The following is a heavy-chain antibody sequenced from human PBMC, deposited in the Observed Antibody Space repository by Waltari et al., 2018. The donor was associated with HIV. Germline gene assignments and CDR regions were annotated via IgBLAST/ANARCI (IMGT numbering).Heavy chain of an antibody. CDR3: AKDGGRYGILTGYFDY. Sequence: EVQLVESGGGLVQPGGSLRIACAASGFTFSTYAMSWVRQAPGKGLEWVSAISSRGGGTFYADSVKVRFTISRYKSKNTLYLQMNSLRVEDTAVYYCAKDGGRYGILTGYFDYWGQGTLVPVSS. V-gene: IGHV3-23*04. CDR1: GFTFSTYA. J-gene: IGHJ4*02. CDR2: ISSRGGGT. D-gene: IGHD3-9*01.